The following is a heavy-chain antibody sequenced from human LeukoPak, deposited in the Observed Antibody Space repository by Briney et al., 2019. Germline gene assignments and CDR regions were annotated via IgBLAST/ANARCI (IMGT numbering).Heavy chain of an antibody. CDR2: INPNSGGT. J-gene: IGHJ6*03. V-gene: IGHV1-2*02. CDR1: GYTFTGYY. Sequence: ASVKVSCKASGYTFTGYYMHWVRQAPGQGLEWMGWINPNSGGTNYAQKFQGRVTMTRDTSISTAYMELSRLRSDDTAVYYCARDFNEGYPGQLDYYYMDVWGKGTTVTVSS. CDR3: ARDFNEGYPGQLDYYYMDV. D-gene: IGHD5-12*01.